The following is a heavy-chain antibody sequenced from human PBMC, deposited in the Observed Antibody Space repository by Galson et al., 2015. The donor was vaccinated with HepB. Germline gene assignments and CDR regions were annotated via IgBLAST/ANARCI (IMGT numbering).Heavy chain of an antibody. V-gene: IGHV3-21*01. D-gene: IGHD2-2*01. J-gene: IGHJ6*02. CDR3: ARVRTVVVPAAIFSPYYYGMGV. CDR2: ISSSSSYI. Sequence: SLRLSCAASGFTFSSYSMNWVRQAPGKGLEWVSSISSSSSYIYYADSVKGRFTISRDNAKNSLYLQMNSLRAEDTAVYYCARVRTVVVPAAIFSPYYYGMGVWGQGTTVTVSS. CDR1: GFTFSSYS.